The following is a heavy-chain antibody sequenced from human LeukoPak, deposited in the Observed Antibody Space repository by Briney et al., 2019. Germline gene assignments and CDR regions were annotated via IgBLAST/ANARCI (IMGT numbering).Heavy chain of an antibody. CDR3: ARGVILTGYYLYYYYGMDV. D-gene: IGHD3-9*01. CDR2: INHSGST. J-gene: IGHJ6*02. CDR1: GGSFSGYY. V-gene: IGHV4-34*01. Sequence: SETLSLTCAVYGGSFSGYYWSWIRQPPGQGLEWIGEINHSGSTNYNPSLKSRVTISVDTSKNQCSLKLSSVTAADTAVYYCARGVILTGYYLYYYYGMDVWGQGTTVTVSS.